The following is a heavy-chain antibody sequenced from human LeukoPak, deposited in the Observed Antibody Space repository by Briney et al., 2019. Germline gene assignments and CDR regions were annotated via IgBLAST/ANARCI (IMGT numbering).Heavy chain of an antibody. J-gene: IGHJ4*02. CDR1: GFTFSSYS. V-gene: IGHV3-21*01. D-gene: IGHD2-8*01. Sequence: NAGGSLRLSCAASGFTFSSYSMNWVRQAPGKGLEWVSSISSSSNYIYYADSLKGRFTISRDNAKNSLYLQMSSLRAEDTAVYYCARDLYDGAAGYFDSWGQGTLVTVSS. CDR3: ARDLYDGAAGYFDS. CDR2: ISSSSNYI.